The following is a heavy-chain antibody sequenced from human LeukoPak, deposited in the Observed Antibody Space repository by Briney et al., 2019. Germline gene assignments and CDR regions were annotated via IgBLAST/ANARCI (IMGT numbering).Heavy chain of an antibody. D-gene: IGHD2-2*01. CDR2: INHSGST. CDR3: ARGHIVVVPAAKNYYYYMDV. J-gene: IGHJ6*03. Sequence: SETLSLTCAVSGGSFSGYYWSWIRQPPGKGLEWIGEINHSGSTNYNPSLKSRVTISVDTSKNQFSLKLSSVTAADTAVYYCARGHIVVVPAAKNYYYYMDVWGKGTTVTVSS. CDR1: GGSFSGYY. V-gene: IGHV4-34*01.